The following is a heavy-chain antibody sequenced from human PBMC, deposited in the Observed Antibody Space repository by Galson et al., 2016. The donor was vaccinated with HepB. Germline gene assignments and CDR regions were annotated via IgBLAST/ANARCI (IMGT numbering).Heavy chain of an antibody. CDR2: IRSKTHSSAT. CDR3: AREQGYSDYRTADC. D-gene: IGHD4-11*01. J-gene: IGHJ4*02. V-gene: IGHV3-73*01. Sequence: SLRLSCAGSGFIFSGSVMHWVRQASGKGLEWVGRIRSKTHSSATAYATSVEGRFTISRDDSRNTLHLEMNSLRVEDTAVYYCAREQGYSDYRTADCWGQGTLVTVSS. CDR1: GFIFSGSV.